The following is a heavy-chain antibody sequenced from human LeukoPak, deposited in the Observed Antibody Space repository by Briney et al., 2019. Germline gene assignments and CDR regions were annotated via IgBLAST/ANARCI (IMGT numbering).Heavy chain of an antibody. D-gene: IGHD5-24*01. J-gene: IGHJ4*02. CDR1: GFTFSSYW. CDR2: INSDGGST. Sequence: GGSLRLSCIASGFTFSSYWMHWVRQAPGKGLVWVSRINSDGGSTSYADSVKGRFTISRDNAKNTLYLQMNSLRAEDTAVYYCARRIQGMAPYYFDYWGQGTLVTVSS. V-gene: IGHV3-74*01. CDR3: ARRIQGMAPYYFDY.